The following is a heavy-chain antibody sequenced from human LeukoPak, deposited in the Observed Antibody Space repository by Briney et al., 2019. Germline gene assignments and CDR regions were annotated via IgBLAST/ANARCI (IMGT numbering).Heavy chain of an antibody. CDR1: GFIFSSYW. J-gene: IGHJ4*02. D-gene: IGHD3-10*01. Sequence: GGSLRLSCAASGFIFSSYWMTWVRQAPGKGLEWVANINQEGSETYYVDSVKGRFTISRDNAKNSLYLQMNSLRVEDTAVYYCARDLNWAGYWGQGTLVTVSS. CDR3: ARDLNWAGY. CDR2: INQEGSET. V-gene: IGHV3-7*01.